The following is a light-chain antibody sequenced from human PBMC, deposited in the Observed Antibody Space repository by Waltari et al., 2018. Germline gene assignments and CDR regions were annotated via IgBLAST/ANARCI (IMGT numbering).Light chain of an antibody. V-gene: IGKV3-20*01. J-gene: IGKJ4*01. CDR3: QQYGTPLT. CDR1: QSVKSNE. Sequence: EIVLTQSPGTLSLSPGDRATLSCRASQSVKSNELAWYQQKPGQAPMLLIYDTSTRATGIPDRFSGSGSGTDFILTISRLEAEDFVLYYCQQYGTPLTFGGGTKVEIK. CDR2: DTS.